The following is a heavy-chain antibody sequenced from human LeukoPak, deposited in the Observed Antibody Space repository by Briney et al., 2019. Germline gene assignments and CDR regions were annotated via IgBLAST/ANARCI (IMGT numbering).Heavy chain of an antibody. Sequence: PSETLSLTCTVSGSSLSSYYWSWIRQPPGKGLEWIGYIYSTGSANYNPSLKSRVTLSVDTAKNQFSLKLNSVTAADTAVYYCARMGGYSGYATHWGQGTLVTVSS. J-gene: IGHJ4*02. D-gene: IGHD5-12*01. CDR1: GSSLSSYY. CDR2: IYSTGSA. V-gene: IGHV4-59*08. CDR3: ARMGGYSGYATH.